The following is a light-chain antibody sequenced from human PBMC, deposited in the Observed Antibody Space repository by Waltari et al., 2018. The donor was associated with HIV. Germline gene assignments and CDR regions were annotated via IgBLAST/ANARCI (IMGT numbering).Light chain of an antibody. Sequence: DIQMTQTPFSVSASVGDKVTITCRASQDISNWLAWYQQKPGEAPKLLIYAASSLESGVPSRFSGSASGTYFTLTINSLQPEDFATYFCQQANTFPLTFGKGHDWSLN. CDR3: QQANTFPLT. CDR1: QDISNW. CDR2: AAS. J-gene: IGKJ5*01. V-gene: IGKV1-12*01.